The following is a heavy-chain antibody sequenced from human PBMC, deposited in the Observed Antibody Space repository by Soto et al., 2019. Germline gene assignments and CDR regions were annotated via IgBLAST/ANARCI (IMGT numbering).Heavy chain of an antibody. CDR3: AKEAGDP. CDR2: IIPIFGIK. J-gene: IGHJ5*02. Sequence: QMQLVQSGAEVKERGSSVKISCKTSGVTFNTYALTWVRQAPGQGLEWSGGIIPIFGIKNVAQRFQGRVTTNTDESLTTAYMERTSLRSDDTAVYSCAKEAGDPWGQGNVVTVSS. CDR1: GVTFNTYA. V-gene: IGHV1-69*01. D-gene: IGHD3-10*01.